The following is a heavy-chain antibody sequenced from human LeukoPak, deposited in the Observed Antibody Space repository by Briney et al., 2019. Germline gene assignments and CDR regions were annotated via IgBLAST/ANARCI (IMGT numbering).Heavy chain of an antibody. Sequence: ASVKVSCKASGYTFTGYYVHWVRQAPGQGLEWVGWINANSGDTGYAQKFQGRVTMTRDTSVSTAYMELSRLRSDDTAVYFCARADASRWFDYWGQGALVTVSS. V-gene: IGHV1-2*02. J-gene: IGHJ5*01. CDR3: ARADASRWFDY. D-gene: IGHD2-2*01. CDR1: GYTFTGYY. CDR2: INANSGDT.